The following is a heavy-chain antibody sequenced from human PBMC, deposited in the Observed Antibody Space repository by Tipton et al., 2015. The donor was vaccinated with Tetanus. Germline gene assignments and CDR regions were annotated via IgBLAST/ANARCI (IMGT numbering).Heavy chain of an antibody. CDR1: GGSISSGGYY. CDR3: ARDEARGARGWNYFDY. Sequence: TLSLTCTVSGGSISSGGYYWSWVRQHPGKGLEWIGDIYYSGSTYYNPSLKTPVTISVDTWKNQFSRKLKSVTAADTAVYYCARDEARGARGWNYFDYWGQGTLVTVSS. J-gene: IGHJ4*02. CDR2: IYYSGST. D-gene: IGHD1-26*01. V-gene: IGHV4-31*01.